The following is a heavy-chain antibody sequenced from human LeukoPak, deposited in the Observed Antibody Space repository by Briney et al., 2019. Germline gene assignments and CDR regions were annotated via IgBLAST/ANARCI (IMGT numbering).Heavy chain of an antibody. CDR3: TRLATWFGEPAILDY. Sequence: GGSLSLSCAASGFTFSGSAIHWVRQASGKGLEWVGRVRTKANTYATAYAASVKGRFTISRDDSKNTAYLQMNSLKTEDTAVYYCTRLATWFGEPAILDYWGQGTLVAVSS. CDR1: GFTFSGSA. J-gene: IGHJ4*02. V-gene: IGHV3-73*01. CDR2: VRTKANTYAT. D-gene: IGHD3-10*01.